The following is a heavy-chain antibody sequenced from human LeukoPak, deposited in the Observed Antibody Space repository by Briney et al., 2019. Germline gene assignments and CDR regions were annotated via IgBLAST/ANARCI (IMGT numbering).Heavy chain of an antibody. Sequence: PGGSLRLSCAASGFTFSTYAVTWVRQAPGKGLEWVSIITRSGGTYYADSVKGRFTISRDNSKNTLYLQMNSLRAEDTAVYYCATWVFLGESGYSDYWGQGTLVTVSS. J-gene: IGHJ4*02. CDR1: GFTFSTYA. CDR3: ATWVFLGESGYSDY. D-gene: IGHD3-10*01. V-gene: IGHV3-23*01. CDR2: ITRSGGT.